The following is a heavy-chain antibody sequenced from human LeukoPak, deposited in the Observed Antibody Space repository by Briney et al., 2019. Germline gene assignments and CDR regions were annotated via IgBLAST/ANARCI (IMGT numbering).Heavy chain of an antibody. CDR1: GGSFSGYY. D-gene: IGHD3-3*01. CDR3: ARGDHYDFWSDYYTQTGFFFDR. CDR2: INYGGDT. V-gene: IGHV4-34*01. J-gene: IGHJ4*02. Sequence: SETLSLTCAVYGGSFSGYYWTWIRHTPGKGLDWIGEINYGGDTNYNPSFKRRVTISVDTSGNQFSLKMTSVTAADTAVYFCARGDHYDFWSDYYTQTGFFFDRWGQGTLVTVSS.